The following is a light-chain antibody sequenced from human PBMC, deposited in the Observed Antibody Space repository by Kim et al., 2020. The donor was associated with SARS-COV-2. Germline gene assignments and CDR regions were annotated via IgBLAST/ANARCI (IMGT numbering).Light chain of an antibody. CDR2: GAS. CDR3: QQYGSSPFMYS. J-gene: IGKJ2*03. V-gene: IGKV3-20*01. Sequence: EIVLTQSPGTLSLSPGERATISCRASQSVSSSYLAWYQQKPGQAPRLLIYGASSRATGIPDRFSGSGSGTDFTLTISRLEPEDFAVYYCQQYGSSPFMYSFGQGTKLEI. CDR1: QSVSSSY.